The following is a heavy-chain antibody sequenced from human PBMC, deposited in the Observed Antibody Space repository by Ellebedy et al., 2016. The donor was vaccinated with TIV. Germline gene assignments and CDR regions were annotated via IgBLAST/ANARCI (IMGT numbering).Heavy chain of an antibody. J-gene: IGHJ4*02. D-gene: IGHD2-21*01. CDR2: TGADGSNQ. Sequence: GESLKISXAGAKFIFRNYGIHWVRQAPGKGLEWVAVTGADGSNQYYADSVKGRFTISRDNSKNTLYLQMDRLRVEDTAVYYCARGAYFTVTDTSLIDYWGLGTLVTVSS. CDR1: KFIFRNYG. CDR3: ARGAYFTVTDTSLIDY. V-gene: IGHV3-33*08.